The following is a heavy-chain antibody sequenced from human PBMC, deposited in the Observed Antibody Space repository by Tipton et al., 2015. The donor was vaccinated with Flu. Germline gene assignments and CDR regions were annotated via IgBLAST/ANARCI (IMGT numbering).Heavy chain of an antibody. Sequence: TASGFTFSTYAMSWVRQAPGKGLEWVSSISSSGGRADYADSVKGRFTISRDNSENTLYLQMNSLRAEDTAVYYCARDGVDSGGTWGMDVWGQGTTVTVSS. CDR1: GFTFSTYA. CDR2: ISSSGGRA. J-gene: IGHJ6*02. D-gene: IGHD1-26*01. CDR3: ARDGVDSGGTWGMDV. V-gene: IGHV3-23*01.